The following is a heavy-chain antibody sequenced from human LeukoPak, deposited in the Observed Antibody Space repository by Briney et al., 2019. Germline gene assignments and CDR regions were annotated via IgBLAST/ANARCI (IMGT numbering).Heavy chain of an antibody. D-gene: IGHD5-12*01. Sequence: GSLRLSFSASGFTFITYGMHWVRPAPGKGLEWVAVIWYDGSNKYYADSVKGRFTISRDNSKNTLYLQMNSLRAEDTAVYYCAKTYSAYYYMDVWGKGTTVTVSS. CDR3: AKTYSAYYYMDV. CDR1: GFTFITYG. CDR2: IWYDGSNK. J-gene: IGHJ6*03. V-gene: IGHV3-33*06.